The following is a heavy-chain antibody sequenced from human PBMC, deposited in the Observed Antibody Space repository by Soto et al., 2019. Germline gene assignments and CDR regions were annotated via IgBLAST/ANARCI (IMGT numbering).Heavy chain of an antibody. CDR1: GFTFDDYA. V-gene: IGHV3-9*01. J-gene: IGHJ3*02. Sequence: GGSLRLSCAASGFTFDDYAMHWVRQAPGKGLEWVSGISWNSGSIGCADSVKGRFTISRDNAKNSLYLQMNSLRAEDTALYYCAKDIVPDDSSGPDAFDIWGQGTMVTVSS. D-gene: IGHD3-22*01. CDR3: AKDIVPDDSSGPDAFDI. CDR2: ISWNSGSI.